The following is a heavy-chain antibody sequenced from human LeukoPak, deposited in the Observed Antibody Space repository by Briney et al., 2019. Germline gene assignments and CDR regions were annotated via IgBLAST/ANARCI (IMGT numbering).Heavy chain of an antibody. CDR2: IYYSGST. CDR3: ARWVTYYYDSSGYWAFDY. V-gene: IGHV4-59*08. Sequence: SETLSLTCTVSGGSISSYYWSWIRQPPGKGLEWIGYIYYSGSTNYNPSLKSRVTISVDTSKNQFFLKLSSVTAADTAVYYCARWVTYYYDSSGYWAFDYWGQGTLVTVSS. D-gene: IGHD3-22*01. J-gene: IGHJ4*02. CDR1: GGSISSYY.